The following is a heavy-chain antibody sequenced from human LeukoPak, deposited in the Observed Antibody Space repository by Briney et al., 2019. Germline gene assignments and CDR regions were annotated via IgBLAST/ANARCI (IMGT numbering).Heavy chain of an antibody. J-gene: IGHJ4*02. D-gene: IGHD1-14*01. CDR2: ISSSGSTI. V-gene: IGHV3-48*03. CDR3: ARERHGQPFDY. CDR1: GFTFSSYE. Sequence: GGSLRLSCAASGFTFSSYEMNWVRQAPGKGLEWVSYISSSGSTIYYADSVKGRFTISRDNAKNSLYLQMNSLRAEDTAVYYCARERHGQPFDYWGQGTLVTVSS.